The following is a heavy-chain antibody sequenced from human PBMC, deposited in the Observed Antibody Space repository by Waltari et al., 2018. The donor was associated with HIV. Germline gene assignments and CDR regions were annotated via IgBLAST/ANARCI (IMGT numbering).Heavy chain of an antibody. D-gene: IGHD5-18*01. CDR2: IYTSGST. J-gene: IGHJ3*02. Sequence: QVQLQESGPGLVKPSQTLSLTCTVSGGSISSGSYYWSWIRQPAGKGLEWIGRIYTSGSTNYNPSLKIRVTISVDTSQNQFSLKLSSVTAADPAVYYCARRGIQLWFYAFDIWGQGTIVTVSS. CDR3: ARRGIQLWFYAFDI. CDR1: GGSISSGSYY. V-gene: IGHV4-61*02.